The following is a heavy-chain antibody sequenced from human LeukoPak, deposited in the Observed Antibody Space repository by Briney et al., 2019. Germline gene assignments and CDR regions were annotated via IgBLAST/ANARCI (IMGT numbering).Heavy chain of an antibody. Sequence: SETLSLTCTVSGVSVMNNFWAWIRQPAGKGLEWVGRIYTGGNTNYNPSLKSRVIISVDTSKNQSSLNLTSVTAADTAIYYCARDLGLLRALDPWGQGTLVTVSS. D-gene: IGHD3/OR15-3a*01. CDR1: GVSVMNNF. CDR2: IYTGGNT. CDR3: ARDLGLLRALDP. J-gene: IGHJ5*02. V-gene: IGHV4-4*07.